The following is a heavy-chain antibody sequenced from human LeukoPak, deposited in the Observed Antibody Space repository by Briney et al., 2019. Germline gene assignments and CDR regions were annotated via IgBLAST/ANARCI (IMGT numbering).Heavy chain of an antibody. J-gene: IGHJ4*02. D-gene: IGHD3-3*01. V-gene: IGHV1-8*01. Sequence: ASVKVSCKASGYTFTSYDINWVRQATGQGLEWMGWMNPNSGNTGYAQKFQGRVTMTRNTSISTAYMELSSLRSEDTAVYYCATGPVRFLEWLLYYFDYWGQGTLVTVSS. CDR2: MNPNSGNT. CDR1: GYTFTSYD. CDR3: ATGPVRFLEWLLYYFDY.